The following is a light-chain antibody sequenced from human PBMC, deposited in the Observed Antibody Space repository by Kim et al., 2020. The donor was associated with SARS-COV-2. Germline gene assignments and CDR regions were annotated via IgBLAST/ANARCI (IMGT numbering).Light chain of an antibody. CDR1: SSDVGAYNY. CDR2: DVT. CDR3: SSFTTTYTYV. V-gene: IGLV2-14*03. Sequence: QSALTQAASVSGSPGQSIIMSCTGSSSDVGAYNYVSWYQQYPGKAPTLMIYDVTKRPSGVSDRFSGSKSGNTASLTISGLQPEDEADYYCSSFTTTYTYVFGGGTKVTV. J-gene: IGLJ1*01.